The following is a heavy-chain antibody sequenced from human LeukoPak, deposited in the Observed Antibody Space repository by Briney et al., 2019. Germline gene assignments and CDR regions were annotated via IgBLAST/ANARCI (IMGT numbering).Heavy chain of an antibody. J-gene: IGHJ5*02. CDR2: IIPILGIA. CDR1: GGTFSSYA. CDR3: ARDPITISPNWFDP. D-gene: IGHD3-3*01. Sequence: SVKVSCKASGGTFSSYAISWVRQAPGQGLEWMGRIIPILGIANYAQKFQGRVTITADKSTSTAYMELSSLRSEDTAVYYCARDPITISPNWFDPWGQGTLVTFSS. V-gene: IGHV1-69*04.